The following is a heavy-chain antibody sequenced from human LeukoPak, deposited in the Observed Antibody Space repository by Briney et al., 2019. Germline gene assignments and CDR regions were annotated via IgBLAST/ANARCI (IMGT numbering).Heavy chain of an antibody. Sequence: GGSLRLSCAASGFTFSSYAMSWVRQAPGKGLEWVSAISGSGGSTYYADSVKGRFTISRDNSKNTLYLQMNSLRAEDTAVYYCAKGSLGYCSSTSCPGEDFDYWGQGTLVTVSS. D-gene: IGHD2-2*01. V-gene: IGHV3-23*01. J-gene: IGHJ4*02. CDR1: GFTFSSYA. CDR3: AKGSLGYCSSTSCPGEDFDY. CDR2: ISGSGGST.